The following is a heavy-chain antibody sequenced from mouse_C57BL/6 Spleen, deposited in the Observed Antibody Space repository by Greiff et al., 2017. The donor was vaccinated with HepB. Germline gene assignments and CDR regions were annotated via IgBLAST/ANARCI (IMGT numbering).Heavy chain of an antibody. CDR3: AGIYYYGSWYFDV. Sequence: DVQLVESGGGLVQPGGSMKLSCVASGFTFSNYWMNWVRQSPEKGLEWVAQIRLKSDNYATHYAESVKGRFTISRDDSKSSVYLQMNNLRAEDTGIYYCAGIYYYGSWYFDVWGTGTTVTVSS. CDR2: IRLKSDNYAT. V-gene: IGHV6-3*01. J-gene: IGHJ1*03. D-gene: IGHD1-1*01. CDR1: GFTFSNYW.